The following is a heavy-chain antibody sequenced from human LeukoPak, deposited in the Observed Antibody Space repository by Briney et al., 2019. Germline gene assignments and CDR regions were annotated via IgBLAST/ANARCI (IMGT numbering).Heavy chain of an antibody. CDR2: INHSGST. CDR1: GGSFSGYY. V-gene: IGHV4-34*01. CDR3: ARGKVGGYQH. Sequence: SETLSLTCAVYGGSFSGYYWSWIRQPPGKGLEWIGEINHSGSTNYNPSLKSRVTISVDTSKNQFSLKLSSVTAADTAVYYCARGKVGGYQHWGQGTLVTVSP. J-gene: IGHJ1*01. D-gene: IGHD3-22*01.